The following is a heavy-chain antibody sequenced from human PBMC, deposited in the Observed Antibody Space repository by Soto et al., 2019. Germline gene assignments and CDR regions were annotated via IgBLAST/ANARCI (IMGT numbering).Heavy chain of an antibody. D-gene: IGHD5-12*01. CDR3: ARGTRVATILTYAEYFQH. CDR2: INHSEST. Sequence: QVQLQQWGAGLLKPSETLSLTCAVYGGSFSGYYWSWIRQPPGKGLEWIGEINHSESTNYNPSLKSRVTISVDTSKNQFSLKLSSVTAADTAVYYCARGTRVATILTYAEYFQHWGQDTLVTVSS. J-gene: IGHJ1*01. V-gene: IGHV4-34*01. CDR1: GGSFSGYY.